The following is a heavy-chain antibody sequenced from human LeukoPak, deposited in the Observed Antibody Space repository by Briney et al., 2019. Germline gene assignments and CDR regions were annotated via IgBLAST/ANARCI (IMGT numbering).Heavy chain of an antibody. D-gene: IGHD6-13*01. V-gene: IGHV3-30*18. CDR3: AKKAPGGIAXPGDY. J-gene: IGHJ4*02. Sequence: GGSLRLSCVASGFTFSSYGMHWVRQAPGKGLEWVAVMSYDGSNKYYADSVKGRFTISRDHSKNTLYLQMNSLRAEDTAVYYCAKKAPGGIAXPGDYWRQGTLVTVPS. CDR2: MSYDGSNK. CDR1: GFTFSSYG.